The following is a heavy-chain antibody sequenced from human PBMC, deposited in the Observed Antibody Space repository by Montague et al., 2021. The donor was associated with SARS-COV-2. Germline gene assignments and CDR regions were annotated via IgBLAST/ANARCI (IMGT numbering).Heavy chain of an antibody. CDR1: GGSITGYY. V-gene: IGHV4-59*01. CDR2: IHDGGAV. D-gene: IGHD4-23*01. CDR3: VRDHSYGGPRGAYDI. J-gene: IGHJ3*02. Sequence: SETLSLTCTVSGGSITGYYWSWLRRSPGKGLEWIAYIHDGGAVNYNPSLGSRVTISTDTSKNQLSLKVNSVTAADTAVYYCVRDHSYGGPRGAYDIWGQGTVVTVSS.